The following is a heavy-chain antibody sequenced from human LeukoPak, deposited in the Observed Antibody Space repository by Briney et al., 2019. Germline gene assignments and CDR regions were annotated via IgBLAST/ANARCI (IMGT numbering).Heavy chain of an antibody. CDR1: GGTFSSYT. CDR3: ASFHRGGRYYFDY. V-gene: IGHV1-69*02. J-gene: IGHJ4*02. D-gene: IGHD5-24*01. Sequence: SVKVSCKASGGTFSSYTISWVRQAPGQGLEWMGRIIPILGIANYAQKFQGRVTITADKSMSTAYMELSSLRSEDTAVYYCASFHRGGRYYFDYWGQGTLVTVSS. CDR2: IIPILGIA.